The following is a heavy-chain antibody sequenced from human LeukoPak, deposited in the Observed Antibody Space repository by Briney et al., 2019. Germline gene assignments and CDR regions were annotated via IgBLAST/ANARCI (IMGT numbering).Heavy chain of an antibody. CDR1: GFTFSSYW. CDR2: ISGSGVTT. Sequence: GGSLRLSCAASGFTFSSYWMHWVRQAPGKGLVWVSAISGSGVTTYYADSVKGRFTISRDNSKNTVYLQMNSLRAEDTAVYYCALIRGTKYFQYWGQGTLVTVSS. CDR3: ALIRGTKYFQY. J-gene: IGHJ1*01. V-gene: IGHV3-23*01.